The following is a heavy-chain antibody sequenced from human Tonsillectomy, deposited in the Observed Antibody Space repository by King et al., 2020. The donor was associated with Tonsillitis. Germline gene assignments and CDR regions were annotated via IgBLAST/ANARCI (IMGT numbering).Heavy chain of an antibody. V-gene: IGHV3-21*01. Sequence: VQLVESGGGLVRPGGSLRLSCAASGFTFTNYSMNWVRQAPGKGLEWVSSISSISTYLFYADSVKGRFTISRDNAKNSLYLQMNSLRAEDTAVYYCARDFGATGTTDLYYYYYYGMDVWGQGTTVTVSS. CDR2: ISSISTYL. J-gene: IGHJ6*02. CDR1: GFTFTNYS. CDR3: ARDFGATGTTDLYYYYYYGMDV. D-gene: IGHD1-7*01.